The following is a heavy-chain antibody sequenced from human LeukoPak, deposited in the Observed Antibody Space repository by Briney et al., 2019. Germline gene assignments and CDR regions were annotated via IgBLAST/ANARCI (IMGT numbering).Heavy chain of an antibody. Sequence: ASVKVSCKASGYTFTGYYMHWVRQAPGQGLEWMGWINPNSGGTNYAQKFQGRVTITRNTSISTAHMELSSLRSEDTAVYYCARGAVGREYYYYYYMDVWGKGTTVTVSS. CDR2: INPNSGGT. CDR1: GYTFTGYY. J-gene: IGHJ6*03. D-gene: IGHD1-26*01. CDR3: ARGAVGREYYYYYYMDV. V-gene: IGHV1-2*02.